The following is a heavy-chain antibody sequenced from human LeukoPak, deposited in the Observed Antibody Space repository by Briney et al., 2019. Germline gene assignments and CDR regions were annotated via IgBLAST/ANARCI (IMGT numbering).Heavy chain of an antibody. CDR2: ISSSGSTI. CDR1: GFTFSSYE. Sequence: GGSLRLSCAASGFTFSSYEMNWVRQAPGKGLEWVSYISSSGSTIYYADSVKGRFTISRDNAKNSLYLQMNSLRAEDTAVYYCARAGSYYRGTFDYWGQGTLSPSPQ. D-gene: IGHD3-10*01. CDR3: ARAGSYYRGTFDY. J-gene: IGHJ4*02. V-gene: IGHV3-48*03.